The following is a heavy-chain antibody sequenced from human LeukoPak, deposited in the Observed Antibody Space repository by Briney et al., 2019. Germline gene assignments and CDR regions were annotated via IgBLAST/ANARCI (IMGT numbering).Heavy chain of an antibody. D-gene: IGHD3-10*01. J-gene: IGHJ6*03. CDR2: IIPIFGTA. Sequence: GASVKVSCKASGGTFSSYAISWVRQAPGQGLEWMGGIIPIFGTANYAQKFQGRVTITADESTSTAYMELSSLRSEDTAVYYCARALMVRGPDYYYMDVWGKGTTVTISS. V-gene: IGHV1-69*13. CDR1: GGTFSSYA. CDR3: ARALMVRGPDYYYMDV.